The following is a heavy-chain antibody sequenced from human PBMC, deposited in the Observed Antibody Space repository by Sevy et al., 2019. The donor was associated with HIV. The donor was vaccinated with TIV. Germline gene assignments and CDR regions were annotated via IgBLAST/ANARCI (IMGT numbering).Heavy chain of an antibody. CDR1: EYIFTNYW. J-gene: IGHJ4*02. CDR3: ARLRGYSYGYTDYFEY. CDR2: IYPGDSDT. D-gene: IGHD5-18*01. V-gene: IGHV5-51*01. Sequence: GESLKISCKTSEYIFTNYWIGWVRQMPGKGLEWMGIIYPGDSDTRYSPSFQGPVTISADNSISTAYLQWSSLKASDTATYYCARLRGYSYGYTDYFEYWGQGTRVTVSS.